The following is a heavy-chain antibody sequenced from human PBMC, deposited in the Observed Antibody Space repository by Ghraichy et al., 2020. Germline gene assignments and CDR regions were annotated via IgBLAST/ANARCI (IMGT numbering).Heavy chain of an antibody. CDR1: GGSISSYY. CDR2: IYYSGST. CDR3: ARVGRGSYSGSLDY. Sequence: SETLSLTCTVSGGSISSYYWSWIRQPPGKGLEWIGYIYYSGSTNYNPSLKSRVTISVDTSKNQFSLKLSSVTAADTAVYYCARVGRGSYSGSLDYWGQGTLVTVSS. J-gene: IGHJ4*02. D-gene: IGHD1-26*01. V-gene: IGHV4-59*01.